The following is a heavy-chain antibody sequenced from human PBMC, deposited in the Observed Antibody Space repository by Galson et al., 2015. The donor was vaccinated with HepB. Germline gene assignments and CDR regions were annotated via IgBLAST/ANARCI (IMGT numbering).Heavy chain of an antibody. CDR1: GFTFSSYA. CDR3: ASATYYDYVWGSYRSGEDY. D-gene: IGHD3-16*02. V-gene: IGHV3-30-3*01. J-gene: IGHJ4*02. Sequence: SLRLSCAASGFTFSSYAMHWVRQAPGKGLEWVAVISYDGSNKYYADSVKGRFTISRDNSKNTLYLQMNSLRAEDTAVYYCASATYYDYVWGSYRSGEDYWGQGTLVTVSS. CDR2: ISYDGSNK.